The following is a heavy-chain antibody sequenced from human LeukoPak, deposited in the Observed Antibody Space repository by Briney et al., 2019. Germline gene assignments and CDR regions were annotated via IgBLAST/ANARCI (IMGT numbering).Heavy chain of an antibody. D-gene: IGHD6-19*01. CDR2: IYYSGST. V-gene: IGHV4-59*01. CDR3: ARDGGIVVAPRGYYYYMDV. J-gene: IGHJ6*03. CDR1: GGSISSYY. Sequence: SETLSLTCTVSGGSISSYYWSWIRQPPGKGLEWIGYIYYSGSTNYNPSLKSRVTISVDTSKNQFSLKLSSVTAADPAVYYCARDGGIVVAPRGYYYYMDVWGKGTTVTISS.